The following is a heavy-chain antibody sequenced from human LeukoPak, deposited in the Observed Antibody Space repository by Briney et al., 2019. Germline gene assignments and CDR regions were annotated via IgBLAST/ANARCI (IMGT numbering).Heavy chain of an antibody. V-gene: IGHV4-59*01. J-gene: IGHJ6*03. Sequence: SETLSLTCTVSGGSISSYYWSWIRQPPGKGLEWIGYIYYSGSTNYNPSLKSRVTISVDTSKNQFSLKLSSVTAADTAVYYCARAPTVTRPYYYYMDVWGKGTTVTISS. CDR2: IYYSGST. CDR1: GGSISSYY. CDR3: ARAPTVTRPYYYYMDV. D-gene: IGHD4-17*01.